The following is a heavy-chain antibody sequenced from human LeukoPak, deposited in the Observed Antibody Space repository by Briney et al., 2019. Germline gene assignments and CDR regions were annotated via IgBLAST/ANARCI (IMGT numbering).Heavy chain of an antibody. D-gene: IGHD2-2*01. CDR3: VTAAGLYG. CDR2: ITSSGGNS. J-gene: IGHJ4*02. CDR1: GFTFSSYA. V-gene: IGHV3-23*01. Sequence: PGGSLRLSCAASGFTFSSYAMSWVRQAPGKGLGWVSAITSSGGNSYYADSVKGRFTISRDNSKNTLYLQMNSLRAEDTAVYYCVTAAGLYGGGQGTLVTVSS.